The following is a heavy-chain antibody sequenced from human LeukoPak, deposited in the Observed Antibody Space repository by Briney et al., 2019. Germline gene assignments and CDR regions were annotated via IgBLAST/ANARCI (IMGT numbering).Heavy chain of an antibody. CDR2: IYYSGST. CDR3: ARDSSFSGYAFDY. J-gene: IGHJ4*02. V-gene: IGHV4-31*03. CDR1: GGSINSGGYY. D-gene: IGHD5-12*01. Sequence: PSETLSLTCTVSGGSINSGGYYWSWIRQHPGKGLKWIGYIYYSGSTYYNPSLKSRVTISVDTSKNQFSLKLSSVTAADTAVYYCARDSSFSGYAFDYWGQGTLVTVSS.